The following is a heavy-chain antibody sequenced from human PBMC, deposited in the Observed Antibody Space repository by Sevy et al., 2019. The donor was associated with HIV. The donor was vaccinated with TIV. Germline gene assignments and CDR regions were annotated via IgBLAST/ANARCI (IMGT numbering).Heavy chain of an antibody. Sequence: GGSLRLSCAASGFTFSSYSMNWVRQAPGKGLEWVSSISSSSSYLYYADSVKGRFTISRDNAKNSLYLQMNSLRAEDTAVYYCARAPWYCSGGSCCDYWGQGTLVNVSS. CDR3: ARAPWYCSGGSCCDY. D-gene: IGHD2-15*01. CDR2: ISSSSSYL. V-gene: IGHV3-21*01. J-gene: IGHJ4*02. CDR1: GFTFSSYS.